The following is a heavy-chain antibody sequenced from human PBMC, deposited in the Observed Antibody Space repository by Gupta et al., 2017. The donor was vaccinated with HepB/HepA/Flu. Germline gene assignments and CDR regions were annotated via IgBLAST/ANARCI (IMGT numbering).Heavy chain of an antibody. D-gene: IGHD2-15*01. CDR1: GFMFSKYA. J-gene: IGHJ4*02. Sequence: EVQLLESGGGLVQPGGSLRLYCAASGFMFSKYAMSWVRQAPGKGLEWVSGIRNTGASTLYADSVKGRCTISRDNSNNTLHLQMNSLRVDDTAVYYCAKVGVGVVVAATPGYWGQGTLVTVSS. CDR3: AKVGVGVVVAATPGY. CDR2: IRNTGAST. V-gene: IGHV3-23*01.